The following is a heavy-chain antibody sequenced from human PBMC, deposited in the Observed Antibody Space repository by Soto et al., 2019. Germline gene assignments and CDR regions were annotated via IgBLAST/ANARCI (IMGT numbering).Heavy chain of an antibody. Sequence: SETLSLTCTVSGGSISSGDYYWSWIRQPPGKGLEWIGYIYYSGSTYYNPSLKSRVTISVDTSKNQFSLKLSSVTAADTAVYYCARVWDYGDYRPISYFDYWGQGTLVTVSS. D-gene: IGHD4-17*01. V-gene: IGHV4-30-4*01. CDR2: IYYSGST. CDR3: ARVWDYGDYRPISYFDY. CDR1: GGSISSGDYY. J-gene: IGHJ4*02.